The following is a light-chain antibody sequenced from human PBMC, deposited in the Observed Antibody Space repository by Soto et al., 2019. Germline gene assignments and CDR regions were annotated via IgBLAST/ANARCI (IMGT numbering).Light chain of an antibody. CDR2: TAS. CDR1: QSISSY. V-gene: IGKV1-39*01. J-gene: IGKJ1*01. Sequence: DIHVTHCPSSLSASVGDRVTITCRASQSISSYLNWYQQKPGKAPNLLIYTASSLESGVPSRFSGSGSGTDFTLTISSLQPEDFATYFCQQSYSRPRTFGQGTKVDIK. CDR3: QQSYSRPRT.